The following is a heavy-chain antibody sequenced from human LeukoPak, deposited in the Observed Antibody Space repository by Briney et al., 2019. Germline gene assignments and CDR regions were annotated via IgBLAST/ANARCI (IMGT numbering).Heavy chain of an antibody. CDR1: GYTFTGYY. D-gene: IGHD5-18*01. Sequence: ASVTVSCKASGYTFTGYYMHWVRQAPGQGLEWMGWINPNSGGTNYAQKFQGRVTMTRDTSISTAYMELSRLRSDDTAVYYCARDQRGIQLWSYDYWGQGTLVTVSS. V-gene: IGHV1-2*02. CDR2: INPNSGGT. J-gene: IGHJ4*02. CDR3: ARDQRGIQLWSYDY.